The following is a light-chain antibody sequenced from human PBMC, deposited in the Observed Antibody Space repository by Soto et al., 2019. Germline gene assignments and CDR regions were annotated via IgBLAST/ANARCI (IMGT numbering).Light chain of an antibody. J-gene: IGKJ4*01. Sequence: EIVMTQSPATLSVSPGERATLSCRASQTVTSNIAWYQHKPGQAPRLLIYDASTRATGIPARFSGSGSGTEFTLTISGLQSDAFAIYYCQQYKNWLALTFGGGTQVEIK. CDR3: QQYKNWLALT. CDR2: DAS. V-gene: IGKV3-15*01. CDR1: QTVTSN.